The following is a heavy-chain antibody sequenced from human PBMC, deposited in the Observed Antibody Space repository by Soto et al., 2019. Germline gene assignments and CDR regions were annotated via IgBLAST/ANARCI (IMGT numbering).Heavy chain of an antibody. CDR3: ARGGYDRTYYYYYMDV. V-gene: IGHV3-23*01. J-gene: IGHJ6*03. Sequence: GGSLRLSCAASGFTFSSYAMSWVRQAPGKGLEWVSAISGSGGSTYYADSVKGRFTISRDNSKNTLYLQMNSLRAEDTAVYYCARGGYDRTYYYYYMDVWGKGTTVTVSS. CDR1: GFTFSSYA. CDR2: ISGSGGST. D-gene: IGHD5-12*01.